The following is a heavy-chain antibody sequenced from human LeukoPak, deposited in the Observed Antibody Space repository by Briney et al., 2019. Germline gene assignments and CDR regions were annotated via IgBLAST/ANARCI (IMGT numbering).Heavy chain of an antibody. CDR3: ARRAGYQLPQDDAFDI. Sequence: SETLSLTCTVSGGSISSSSYYWGWIRQPPGKGLEWIGSIYYSGSTYYNPSLKSRVTISVDTSKNQFSLKLSSVTAADTAVYYCARRAGYQLPQDDAFDIWGQGTMVTVSS. CDR2: IYYSGST. V-gene: IGHV4-39*01. D-gene: IGHD2-2*01. CDR1: GGSISSSSYY. J-gene: IGHJ3*02.